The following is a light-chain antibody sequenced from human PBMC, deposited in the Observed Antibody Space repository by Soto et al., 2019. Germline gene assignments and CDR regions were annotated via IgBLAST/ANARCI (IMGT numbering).Light chain of an antibody. V-gene: IGKV1-5*03. CDR1: QSINSW. Sequence: DIQMTQSPSTLSASVGDRVTITCRASQSINSWLAWYQQKPGKAPNLLIYKASSLESGVPSRFSGSGSGTEFTLTISSLQPDDFATYYCQQYNSYWTFGQGTKVDI. CDR2: KAS. CDR3: QQYNSYWT. J-gene: IGKJ1*01.